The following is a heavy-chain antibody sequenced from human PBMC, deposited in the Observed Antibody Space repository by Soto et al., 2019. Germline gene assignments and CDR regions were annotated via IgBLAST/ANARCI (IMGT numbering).Heavy chain of an antibody. D-gene: IGHD3-10*01. CDR3: ARGLQLLWFGELSEYYFDY. V-gene: IGHV4-61*08. Sequence: SETLSLTCTVSGDSISRSGYYWSWIRQHPGKGLEWIGYIYYSGSTNYNPSLKSRVTISVDTSKNQFSLKLSSVTAADTAVYYCARGLQLLWFGELSEYYFDYWGQGTLVTVSS. CDR2: IYYSGST. CDR1: GDSISRSGYY. J-gene: IGHJ4*02.